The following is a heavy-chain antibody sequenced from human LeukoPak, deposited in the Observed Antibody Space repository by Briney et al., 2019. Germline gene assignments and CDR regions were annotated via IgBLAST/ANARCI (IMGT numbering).Heavy chain of an antibody. Sequence: GGALRLSCAASGFNFICYWMGGVGQAPGRGVEWVANIKQDGSEKYSVDTVKGTFTISRDNAKNSLYLQMNSLRVKDRAVYYCGRRHDSSGGFDYSDQGTLLTASS. CDR2: IKQDGSEK. V-gene: IGHV3-7*01. D-gene: IGHD3-22*01. CDR3: GRRHDSSGGFDY. CDR1: GFNFICYW. J-gene: IGHJ4*02.